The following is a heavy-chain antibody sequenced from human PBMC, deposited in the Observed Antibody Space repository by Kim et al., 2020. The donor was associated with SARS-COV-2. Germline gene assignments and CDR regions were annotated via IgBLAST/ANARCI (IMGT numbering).Heavy chain of an antibody. V-gene: IGHV4-34*01. CDR1: GGSFSGYY. Sequence: SETLSLTCAVYGGSFSGYYWSWIRQPPGKGLEWIGEINHSGSTNYNPSLKSRVTISVDTSKNQFSLKLSSVTAADTAVYYCAREHPITMVRPREINWFDPWGQGTLVTVSS. CDR2: INHSGST. J-gene: IGHJ5*02. D-gene: IGHD3-10*01. CDR3: AREHPITMVRPREINWFDP.